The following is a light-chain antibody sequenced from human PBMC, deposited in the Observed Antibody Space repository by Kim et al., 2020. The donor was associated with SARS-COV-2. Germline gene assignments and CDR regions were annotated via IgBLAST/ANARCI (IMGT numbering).Light chain of an antibody. CDR1: GGQRSYA. Sequence: SVKLTCSLSGGQRSYAIAWHQKQPEKGPRYLMKLNADGGHIKGDGIPVRFSGSSSGAERYLTISSLQSEDEADYYCQTWGTGAWVFGGGTKLTVL. CDR2: LNADGGH. V-gene: IGLV4-69*01. CDR3: QTWGTGAWV. J-gene: IGLJ3*02.